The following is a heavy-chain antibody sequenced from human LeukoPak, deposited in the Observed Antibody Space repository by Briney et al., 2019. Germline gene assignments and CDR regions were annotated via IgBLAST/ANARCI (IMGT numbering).Heavy chain of an antibody. CDR3: AKSRQLGIAVAGNYFDY. V-gene: IGHV3-23*01. CDR1: GFTFSSYA. J-gene: IGHJ4*02. CDR2: ISGSGGST. D-gene: IGHD6-19*01. Sequence: GGSLRLSCAASGFTFSSYAMSWVRQAPGKGLEWVSAISGSGGSTYYADSAKGRFTISRDNSKNTLYLQMNSLRAEDTAVYYCAKSRQLGIAVAGNYFDYWGQGTLVTVSS.